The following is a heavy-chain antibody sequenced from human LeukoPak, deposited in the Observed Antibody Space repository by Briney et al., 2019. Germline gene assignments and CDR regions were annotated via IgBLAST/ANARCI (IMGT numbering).Heavy chain of an antibody. V-gene: IGHV4-59*01. CDR1: GGSISSYY. CDR2: MYYSGTI. CDR3: ARAWATDYFDY. J-gene: IGHJ4*02. Sequence: SETLSLTCTVSGGSISSYYWSWIRQPPGKGLEWIVYMYYSGTINYNPSLKSRVTISVDTSKNQFSLKLSSVTAADTAMYYCARAWATDYFDYWGQGTLVTVSS.